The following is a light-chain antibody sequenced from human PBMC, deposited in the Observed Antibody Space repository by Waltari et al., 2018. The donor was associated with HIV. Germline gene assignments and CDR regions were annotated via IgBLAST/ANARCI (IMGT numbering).Light chain of an antibody. CDR2: EAA. J-gene: IGKJ2*01. V-gene: IGKV3-15*01. Sequence: EIVMTQSPPTLSVSPGQRAPLSSRASQSISAKVAWYQQRPGQAPRLLIYEAATRPTGIPARFSGSGSGTEFTLTISSLQSEDFATYFCQQYDSGPRGITFGQGTMLEIK. CDR1: QSISAK. CDR3: QQYDSGPRGIT.